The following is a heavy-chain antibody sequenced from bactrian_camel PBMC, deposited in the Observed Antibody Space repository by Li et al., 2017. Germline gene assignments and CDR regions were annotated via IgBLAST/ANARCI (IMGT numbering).Heavy chain of an antibody. J-gene: IGHJ6*01. CDR2: VNPGGDST. CDR1: GFTFSSYW. V-gene: IGHV3S1*01. Sequence: HVQLVESGGGLVQPGGSLRLSCAATGFTFSSYWMHWVRQAPGKGLEWVSGVNPGGDSTYYADSVKGRFTISRDNAKNTLHLQLNSLKTEDTAMYYCATADFGYWGQGTQVTVS. CDR3: ATADFGY.